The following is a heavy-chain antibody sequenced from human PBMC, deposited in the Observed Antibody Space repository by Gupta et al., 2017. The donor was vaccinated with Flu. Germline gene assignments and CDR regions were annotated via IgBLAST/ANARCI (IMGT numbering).Heavy chain of an antibody. Sequence: EVQLLESGGGLVQPGGSLRLSCAASGFTFSSYAMSWVRQAPGKGLEWVSAISGSGGSTYYADSVKGRFTISRDNSKNTLYLQMNSLRAEDTAVYYCANPSSGWYMASYYYYGMDVWGQGTTVTVSS. CDR2: ISGSGGST. D-gene: IGHD6-19*01. CDR3: ANPSSGWYMASYYYYGMDV. J-gene: IGHJ6*02. CDR1: GFTFSSYA. V-gene: IGHV3-23*01.